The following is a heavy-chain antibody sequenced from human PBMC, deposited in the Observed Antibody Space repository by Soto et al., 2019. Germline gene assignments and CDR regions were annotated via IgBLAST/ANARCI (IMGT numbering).Heavy chain of an antibody. Sequence: PGGSLRLSCAASGFTFSSYSMNWVRQAPGKGLEWVSYISSSSSTIYYADSVKGRFTISRDNAKNSLYLQMNSLRAEDTAVYYCARDRSLTLVRGNWFDPWGQGT. CDR3: ARDRSLTLVRGNWFDP. V-gene: IGHV3-48*01. D-gene: IGHD3-10*01. CDR1: GFTFSSYS. J-gene: IGHJ5*02. CDR2: ISSSSSTI.